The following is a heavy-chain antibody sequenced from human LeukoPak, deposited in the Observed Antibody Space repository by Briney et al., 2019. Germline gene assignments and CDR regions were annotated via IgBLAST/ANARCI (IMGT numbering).Heavy chain of an antibody. J-gene: IGHJ4*02. CDR1: GFTFSSYA. CDR2: ISSSSSYI. Sequence: GGSLRLSCAASGFTFSSYAMSWVRQAPGKGLEWVSGISSSSSYIYYADSVKGRFTISRDNAKNSLYLQMNSLRAEDTAVYYCARDRSSRDYWGQGTLVTVSS. V-gene: IGHV3-21*01. CDR3: ARDRSSRDY.